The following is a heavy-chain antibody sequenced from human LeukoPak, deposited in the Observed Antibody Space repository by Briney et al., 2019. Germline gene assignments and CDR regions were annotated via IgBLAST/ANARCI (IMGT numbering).Heavy chain of an antibody. CDR3: AKAGAIKFDF. V-gene: IGHV3-23*01. Sequence: PGGSLRLSCAASGFTFSSYAMSWVRQAPGKGLEWVSAISGSGGSTYYADSVRGRVTISRDNSKNTLHLDMNSVRAEDTAIYYCAKAGAIKFDFWGQGILVTVSS. CDR1: GFTFSSYA. J-gene: IGHJ4*02. D-gene: IGHD1-26*01. CDR2: ISGSGGST.